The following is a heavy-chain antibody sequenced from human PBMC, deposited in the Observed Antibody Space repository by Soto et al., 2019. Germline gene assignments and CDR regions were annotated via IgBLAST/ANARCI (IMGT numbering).Heavy chain of an antibody. V-gene: IGHV4-34*01. D-gene: IGHD1-26*01. CDR3: ARGGPPYSGSRSNWFDP. Sequence: PSATLSLTCAVYGGSFSGYYWSWIRQHPGKGLEWIGEINHSGSTNYNPSLKSRVTISVDTSKNQFSLKLSSVTAADTAVYYCARGGPPYSGSRSNWFDPWGQGTLVTVSS. J-gene: IGHJ5*02. CDR2: INHSGST. CDR1: GGSFSGYY.